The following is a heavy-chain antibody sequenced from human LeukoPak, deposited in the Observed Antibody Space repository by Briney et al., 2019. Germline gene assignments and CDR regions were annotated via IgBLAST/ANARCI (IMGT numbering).Heavy chain of an antibody. Sequence: GRSLRLSCAASGFTFDNYAMHWVRQAPGKGLEWVSGISWNSGIIAYADSVKGRFTISRDNAKNSLYLQMNGLRTEDTALYYCAKDIVAYSYYYGVDVWGQGTTVTVSS. V-gene: IGHV3-9*01. CDR3: AKDIVAYSYYYGVDV. D-gene: IGHD3-16*01. CDR1: GFTFDNYA. CDR2: ISWNSGII. J-gene: IGHJ6*02.